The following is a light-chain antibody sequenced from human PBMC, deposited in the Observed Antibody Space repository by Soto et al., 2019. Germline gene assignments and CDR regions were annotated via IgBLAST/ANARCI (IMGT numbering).Light chain of an antibody. CDR3: AAWDDSLNGYV. J-gene: IGLJ1*01. CDR2: TSN. V-gene: IGLV1-44*01. CDR1: SSNIGSNT. Sequence: QAVVTQPPSASGTPGRRVTISCSGSSSNIGSNTVNWYQQLPGTAPKLLIYTSNQRPSGVPDRFSGSKSGTSASLAISGLQSEDEADYYCAAWDDSLNGYVFGAGTKVTVL.